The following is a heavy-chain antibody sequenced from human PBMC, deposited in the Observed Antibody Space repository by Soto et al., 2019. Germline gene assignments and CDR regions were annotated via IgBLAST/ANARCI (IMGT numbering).Heavy chain of an antibody. CDR3: ARAGAPLRYFHWLYYDY. Sequence: QLQLQESGSGLVKPSQTLSLTCAVSGGSISSGGYSWSWIRQPPGKGLEWIGYIYHSGSTYYNPSLKSRVTISVDRSKNQFSLKLSSVTAADTAVYYCARAGAPLRYFHWLYYDYWGQGTLVTVSS. J-gene: IGHJ4*02. CDR2: IYHSGST. D-gene: IGHD3-9*01. CDR1: GGSISSGGYS. V-gene: IGHV4-30-2*01.